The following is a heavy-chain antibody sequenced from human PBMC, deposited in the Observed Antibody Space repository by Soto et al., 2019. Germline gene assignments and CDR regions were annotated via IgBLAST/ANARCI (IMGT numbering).Heavy chain of an antibody. J-gene: IGHJ6*03. Sequence: SETLSLTCAVSSGSISSSNWWSWVRQPPGKGLEWIGYIYYNGSINYNPSLKSRVTMSVDTSKNQFSLTLNSVTAADTATYYCARGGISHWAYFYYMDVGDRGTTVTVSS. V-gene: IGHV4-4*02. CDR1: SGSISSSNW. CDR3: ARGGISHWAYFYYMDV. D-gene: IGHD2-21*01. CDR2: IYYNGSI.